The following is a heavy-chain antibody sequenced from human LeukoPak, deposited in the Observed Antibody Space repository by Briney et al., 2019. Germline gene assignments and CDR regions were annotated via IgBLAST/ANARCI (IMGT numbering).Heavy chain of an antibody. CDR3: AREGDWPVTGNYFDY. CDR2: ISYDGSNK. Sequence: HPGGSLRLSCAASGFTFSSYGMHWVRQAPGKGLEWVAVISYDGSNKYYADSVKGRFTISRDNAKNSLYLQMNSLRAEDTAVYYCAREGDWPVTGNYFDYWGQGTLVTVSS. CDR1: GFTFSSYG. V-gene: IGHV3-30*03. J-gene: IGHJ4*02. D-gene: IGHD3/OR15-3a*01.